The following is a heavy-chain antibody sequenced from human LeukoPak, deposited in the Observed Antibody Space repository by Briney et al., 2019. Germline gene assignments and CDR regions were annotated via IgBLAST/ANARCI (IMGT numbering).Heavy chain of an antibody. D-gene: IGHD3-9*01. CDR2: INSDGSST. Sequence: PGGSLRLSCAASGFTFSSYWMHWVRQAPGEGLVWVSRINSDGSSTSYADSVKGRFTISRDNAKNTLYLQMNSLRAEDTAVYYCARGGDSLNFDYWGQGTLVTVSS. V-gene: IGHV3-74*01. CDR1: GFTFSSYW. CDR3: ARGGDSLNFDY. J-gene: IGHJ4*02.